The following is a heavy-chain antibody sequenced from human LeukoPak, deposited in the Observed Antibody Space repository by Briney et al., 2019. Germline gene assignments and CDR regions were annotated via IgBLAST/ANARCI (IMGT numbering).Heavy chain of an antibody. CDR1: GGSFSGYY. D-gene: IGHD6-13*01. CDR3: AVQAPNHSSSWLRYFDY. CDR2: INHSGST. J-gene: IGHJ4*02. Sequence: SVTLSLTCAVYGGSFSGYYWSWIRQPPGKGLEWIGEINHSGSTNYNPSLKSRVTISVDTSKNQFPLKLSSVTAADTAVYYCAVQAPNHSSSWLRYFDYWGQGTLVTVSS. V-gene: IGHV4-34*01.